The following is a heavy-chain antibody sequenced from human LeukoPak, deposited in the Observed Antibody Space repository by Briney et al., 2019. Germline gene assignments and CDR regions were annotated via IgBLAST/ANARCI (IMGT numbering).Heavy chain of an antibody. CDR2: INHSGST. D-gene: IGHD6-6*01. J-gene: IGHJ4*02. V-gene: IGHV4-34*01. CDR3: ARGPREYPFDY. CDR1: GGSFSGYY. Sequence: SETLSLTCAVYGGSFSGYYWSWIRQPPGKGLEWIGEINHSGSTNYNPSLKSRVTISVDTSKNQFSLKLSSVTAADTAVYYCARGPREYPFDYWGQGTLVTVSS.